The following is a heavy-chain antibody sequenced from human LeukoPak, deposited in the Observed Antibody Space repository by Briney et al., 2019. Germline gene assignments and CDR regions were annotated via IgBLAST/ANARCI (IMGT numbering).Heavy chain of an antibody. J-gene: IGHJ5*02. CDR1: GGSISSSSYY. D-gene: IGHD4-23*01. CDR2: IYYSGST. Sequence: PSETLSLTCTVSGGSISSSSYYWGWIRQPPGKGLGWIGSIYYSGSTYYNPSLKSRVTISVDTSKNQFSLKLSSVTAADTAVYYCARQISYGGNSDWFDPWGQGTLVTVSS. CDR3: ARQISYGGNSDWFDP. V-gene: IGHV4-39*01.